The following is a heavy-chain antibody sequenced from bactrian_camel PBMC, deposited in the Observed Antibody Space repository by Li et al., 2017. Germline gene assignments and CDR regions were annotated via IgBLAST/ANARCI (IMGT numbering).Heavy chain of an antibody. CDR1: GYDYSPNYMV. D-gene: IGHD7*01. V-gene: IGHV3S54*01. J-gene: IGHJ4*01. Sequence: HVQLVESGGGSVQAGGSLRLSCAASGYDYSPNYMVMGWFRQGPGKEREGLAVIYTGAGNTFSADSVKGRFTITHDNIKNKHFLEMNSLQPEDSAVYYCAAVSTGPCLSVIARGPPGRGDFQYWGQGTQVTVS. CDR3: AAVSTGPCLSVIARGPPGRGDFQY. CDR2: IYTGAGNT.